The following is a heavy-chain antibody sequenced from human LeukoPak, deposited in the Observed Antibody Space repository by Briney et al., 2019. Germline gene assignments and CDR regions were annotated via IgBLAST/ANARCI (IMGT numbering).Heavy chain of an antibody. J-gene: IGHJ4*02. CDR2: IYPGDSDT. D-gene: IGHD6-25*01. CDR3: ARQASLAAPDY. Sequence: GESLKIPRKGSGYRFPSYWIGLVRQIPGKGLGWMGIIYPGDSDTRYSPSFQGQVAISADKSISTAYLQCSSLKASDTAMYYCARQASLAAPDYWGQGTLVTVSS. CDR1: GYRFPSYW. V-gene: IGHV5-51*01.